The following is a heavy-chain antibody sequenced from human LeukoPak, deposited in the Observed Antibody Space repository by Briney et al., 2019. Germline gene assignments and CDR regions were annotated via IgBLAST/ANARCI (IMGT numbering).Heavy chain of an antibody. Sequence: PGGSLRLSCAASGFTFSAYWMSWVRQTPGKGLEWVANIKEDGSEKYYVDYVKGRFIISRDNAKNSLYVQMNSLRAEDTAVYYCARLPLTARRHFDFWGQGTPVTVSS. D-gene: IGHD5-18*01. CDR3: ARLPLTARRHFDF. CDR1: GFTFSAYW. CDR2: IKEDGSEK. J-gene: IGHJ4*02. V-gene: IGHV3-7*05.